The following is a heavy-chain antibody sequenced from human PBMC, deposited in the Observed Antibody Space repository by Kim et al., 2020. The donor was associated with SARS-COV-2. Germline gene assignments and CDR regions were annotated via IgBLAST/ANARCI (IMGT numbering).Heavy chain of an antibody. CDR2: ISLDGNKK. V-gene: IGHV3-30*03. D-gene: IGHD2-21*02. CDR3: ARAQYCGADCILPYFHH. J-gene: IGHJ1*01. Sequence: GGSLRLSCAASGFKFNNYVMHWVRQAPGKGLEWVAVISLDGNKKYYADSVKGRFNISRDNPKNTMHLQMNSLRPEDTALYYCARAQYCGADCILPYFHHWGQGTLVTVSS. CDR1: GFKFNNYV.